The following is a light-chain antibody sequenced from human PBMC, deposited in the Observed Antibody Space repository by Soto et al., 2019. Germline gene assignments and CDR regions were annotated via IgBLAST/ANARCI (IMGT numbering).Light chain of an antibody. J-gene: IGKJ5*01. Sequence: EVVLTQSPATLSLSPGERATLSGRASQSVSSYLAWYQQKPGQAHRLLIYDASNRATGIPARFSGSGSGTDFTLTISSLEPEDVAVYYCQQRSNWPITFGQGTQLEI. CDR3: QQRSNWPIT. CDR2: DAS. CDR1: QSVSSY. V-gene: IGKV3-11*01.